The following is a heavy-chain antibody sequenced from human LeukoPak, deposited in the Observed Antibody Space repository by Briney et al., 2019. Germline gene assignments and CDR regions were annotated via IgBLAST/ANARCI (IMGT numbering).Heavy chain of an antibody. CDR2: ISGSGDRT. V-gene: IGHV3-23*01. CDR1: GFTVSSNY. D-gene: IGHD4-11*01. Sequence: GGSLRLSCAASGFTVSSNYMSWVRQAPGKGLEWISAISGSGDRTFYTDSVKGRFTISRDNSKNTVSLQMNSLRAEDTAVYYCAINLQYWGQGTLVTVSS. CDR3: AINLQY. J-gene: IGHJ4*02.